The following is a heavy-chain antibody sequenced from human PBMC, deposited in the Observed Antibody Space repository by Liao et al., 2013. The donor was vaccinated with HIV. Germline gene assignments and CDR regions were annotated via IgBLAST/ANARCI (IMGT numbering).Heavy chain of an antibody. V-gene: IGHV4-61*02. CDR1: GGSIRSVSFY. D-gene: IGHD3-10*01. Sequence: QVQLQESGPGLVKPSQTLSLTCTVSGGSIRSVSFYWSWIRQPAGRDWSGLGYLYQWEHQLQPLLKSRVTISVDTSKNQFSLKLSSVTAADTAIYYCARARGVIAAPVDYWGQGTLVTVSS. J-gene: IGHJ4*02. CDR3: ARARGVIAAPVDY. CDR2: LYQWEH.